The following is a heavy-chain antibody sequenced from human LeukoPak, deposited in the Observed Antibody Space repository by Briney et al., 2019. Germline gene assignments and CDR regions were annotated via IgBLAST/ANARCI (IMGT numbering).Heavy chain of an antibody. CDR2: IARDDIT. CDR1: GFTFRDYS. J-gene: IGHJ4*02. V-gene: IGHV3-23*01. D-gene: IGHD6-19*01. CDR3: VKERDRGTDVADDFDF. Sequence: PGASLRLSCVASGFTFRDYSMAWVRQLPGGGLEWVSAIARDDITVYPDPLKGRFTISRDNSRNTLYLQMNTLRAEDTAVYYCVKERDRGTDVADDFDFWGQGTLVTVSS.